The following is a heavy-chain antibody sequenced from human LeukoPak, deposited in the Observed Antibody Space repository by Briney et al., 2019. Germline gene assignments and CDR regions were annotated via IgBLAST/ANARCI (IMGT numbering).Heavy chain of an antibody. V-gene: IGHV4-59*01. J-gene: IGHJ6*02. CDR1: GGSIGTYY. CDR3: ARGKWALPHYYYGMDV. D-gene: IGHD1-26*01. CDR2: IYYRGTT. Sequence: SETLSLTCTVSGGSIGTYYWSWIRQPPGKGQEWIGYIYYRGTTNYNPSLMSRVTISVDTSKNQFSLKVRSVTAADTAVYYCARGKWALPHYYYGMDVWGQGTTVTVSS.